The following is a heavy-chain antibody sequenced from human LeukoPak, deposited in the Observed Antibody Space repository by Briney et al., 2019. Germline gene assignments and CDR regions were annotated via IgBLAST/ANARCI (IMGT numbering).Heavy chain of an antibody. D-gene: IGHD3-22*01. Sequence: PGGSLRLSCAASGFTFSSYAMSWVRQAPGKGLEWVSAISGSGGSTYYADSVKGRFTISRDNSKNTLYLQMNSLRAEDTAVYYCAKAVPYYYDSSGYPFDYWGQGTLVTVSS. CDR3: AKAVPYYYDSSGYPFDY. CDR2: ISGSGGST. CDR1: GFTFSSYA. J-gene: IGHJ4*02. V-gene: IGHV3-23*01.